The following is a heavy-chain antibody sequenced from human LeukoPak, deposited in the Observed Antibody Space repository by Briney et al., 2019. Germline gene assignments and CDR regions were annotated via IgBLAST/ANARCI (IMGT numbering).Heavy chain of an antibody. CDR1: GFTFSSYS. V-gene: IGHV3-21*01. J-gene: IGHJ5*02. Sequence: GGSLRLSCAASGFTFSSYSMNWVRQAPGKGLEWVSSISSSSSYIYYADSVKGRFTISRDNAKNSLYLQMNSLRAEDTAVYYCARGKRGSPIYNWFDPWGQGTLVTVSS. CDR3: ARGKRGSPIYNWFDP. CDR2: ISSSSSYI. D-gene: IGHD1-26*01.